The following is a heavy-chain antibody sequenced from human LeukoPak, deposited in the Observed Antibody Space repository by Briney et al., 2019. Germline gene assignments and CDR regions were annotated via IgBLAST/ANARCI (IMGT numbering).Heavy chain of an antibody. Sequence: SETLSLTCTVSGGSISTYYWSWIRQPPGKGLEWIGDIYYSGSTNYNPSLKSRVTISVDTSKNQFSLKLSSVTAADTAVYYCARFLAYDYVWGSYRYGSYFDYWGQGTLVAVSS. CDR1: GGSISTYY. D-gene: IGHD3-16*02. CDR3: ARFLAYDYVWGSYRYGSYFDY. J-gene: IGHJ4*02. CDR2: IYYSGST. V-gene: IGHV4-59*12.